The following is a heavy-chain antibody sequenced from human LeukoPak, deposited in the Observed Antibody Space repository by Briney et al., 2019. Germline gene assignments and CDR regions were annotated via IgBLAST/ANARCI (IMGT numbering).Heavy chain of an antibody. V-gene: IGHV3-21*01. CDR2: ISSSSSYI. Sequence: GGSLRLSCAASGFTFSSYSMSWVRQAAGDGLEWVSSISSSSSYIYYADSVKGRFTISRDNAKNSLYLQMNSLRVEDTAVYYCAREATVLTDYWGEGTLVTVSS. CDR3: AREATVLTDY. J-gene: IGHJ4*02. CDR1: GFTFSSYS. D-gene: IGHD1-14*01.